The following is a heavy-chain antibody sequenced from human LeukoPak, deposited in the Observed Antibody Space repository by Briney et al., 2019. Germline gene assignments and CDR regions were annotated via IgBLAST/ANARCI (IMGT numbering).Heavy chain of an antibody. CDR3: ARVGPYGSGSYYNINPYYYCMDV. Sequence: ASVKVSCKASGYSFANYSISWVRQAPGQGLEWMGWISGYNGNTNYAQNLQDRVTMTTDTSTSTAYMELRSLRSDDTAVYYCARVGPYGSGSYYNINPYYYCMDVWGKGTTVTVSS. J-gene: IGHJ6*03. CDR1: GYSFANYS. D-gene: IGHD3-10*01. V-gene: IGHV1-18*01. CDR2: ISGYNGNT.